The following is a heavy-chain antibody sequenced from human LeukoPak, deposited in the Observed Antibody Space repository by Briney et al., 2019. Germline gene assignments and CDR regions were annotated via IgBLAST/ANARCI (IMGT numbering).Heavy chain of an antibody. J-gene: IGHJ4*02. V-gene: IGHV3-9*01. D-gene: IGHD6-19*01. Sequence: PGGSLRPSCAASGFTFDDYAMHWVRQAPGKGLEWVSGVNWNSDRKGYAGSVKGRFTVSRDNARKYVFLQMNSLRVEDTAIYYCAKGKSGWFSGADYWGQGTLVAVSS. CDR3: AKGKSGWFSGADY. CDR2: VNWNSDRK. CDR1: GFTFDDYA.